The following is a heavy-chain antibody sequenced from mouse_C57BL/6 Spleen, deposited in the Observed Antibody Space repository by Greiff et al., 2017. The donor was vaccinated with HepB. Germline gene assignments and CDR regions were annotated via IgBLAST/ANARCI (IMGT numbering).Heavy chain of an antibody. J-gene: IGHJ4*01. Sequence: VQLQQSGPELVKPGASVKISCKASGYAFSSSWMNWVKQRPGKGLEWIGRIYPGDGDTNYNGKFKGKATLTADKSSSTAYMQLSSLTSEDSAVYCCARAVEAMDYWGQGTSVTVSS. V-gene: IGHV1-82*01. CDR3: ARAVEAMDY. D-gene: IGHD3-3*01. CDR1: GYAFSSSW. CDR2: IYPGDGDT.